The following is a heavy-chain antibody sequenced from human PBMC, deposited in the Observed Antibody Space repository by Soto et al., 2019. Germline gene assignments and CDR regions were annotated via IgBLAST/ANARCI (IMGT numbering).Heavy chain of an antibody. D-gene: IGHD5-18*01. CDR2: ISGSGGST. CDR3: ARDVGFNMDQAMVRPAPF. CDR1: GCTFSRYA. J-gene: IGHJ4*02. V-gene: IGHV3-23*01. Sequence: GGSLRLSCAASGCTFSRYAKSWVRQAPGKGLEWVSAISGSGGSTYYADSVKGRFTISRDNSKNTLYLQMNSLRAEATAVYYCARDVGFNMDQAMVRPAPFWCQGTLVSGSS.